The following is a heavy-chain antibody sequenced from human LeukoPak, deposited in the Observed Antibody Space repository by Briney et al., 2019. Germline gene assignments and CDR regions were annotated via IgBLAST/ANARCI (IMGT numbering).Heavy chain of an antibody. J-gene: IGHJ5*02. Sequence: GASVKVSCKASGYTFTGYYMHWVRQAPGQGLEWMGWINPNSGGTNYAQKFQGRVTMTRDTSISTAYMELSRLRSDDTAVYYCARDPGTITAPLGWFDPWGQGTLVTVSS. CDR3: ARDPGTITAPLGWFDP. D-gene: IGHD6-25*01. CDR1: GYTFTGYY. CDR2: INPNSGGT. V-gene: IGHV1-2*02.